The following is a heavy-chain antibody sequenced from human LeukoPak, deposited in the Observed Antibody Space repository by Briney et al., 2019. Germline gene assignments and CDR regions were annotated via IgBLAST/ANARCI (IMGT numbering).Heavy chain of an antibody. CDR2: ISHSGST. CDR3: ARGRIYSYGWWSYFDY. D-gene: IGHD5-18*01. J-gene: IGHJ4*02. V-gene: IGHV4-34*01. Sequence: PSETLSLTCAVYGGSFSGYYWSWIRQPPGKGLEWIGEISHSGSTNYNPSLKSRATISVDTSKNQFSLKLSSVTAADTAVYYCARGRIYSYGWWSYFDYWGQGTLVTVSS. CDR1: GGSFSGYY.